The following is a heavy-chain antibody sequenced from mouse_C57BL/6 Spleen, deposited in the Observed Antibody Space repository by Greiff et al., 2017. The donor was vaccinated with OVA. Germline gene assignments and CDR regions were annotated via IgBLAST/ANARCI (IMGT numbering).Heavy chain of an antibody. V-gene: IGHV1-59*01. CDR2: IDPSDSYT. D-gene: IGHD2-4*01. CDR1: GYTFTSYW. J-gene: IGHJ3*01. CDR3: ARRGVYYDYDVGAY. Sequence: QVQLKQPGAELVRPGTSVKLSCKASGYTFTSYWMHWVKQRPGQGLEWIGVIDPSDSYTNYNQKFKGKATLTVDTSSSTAYMQLSSLTSEDSAVYYCARRGVYYDYDVGAYWGQGTLVTVSA.